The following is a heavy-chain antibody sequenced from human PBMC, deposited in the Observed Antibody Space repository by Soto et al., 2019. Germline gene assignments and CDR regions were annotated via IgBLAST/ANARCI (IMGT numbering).Heavy chain of an antibody. D-gene: IGHD2-2*02. Sequence: RLSCAASGFTFSSYAMSWVRQAPGKGLEWVSAISGSGGSTYYADSVKGRFTISRDNSKNTLYLQMNSLRAEDTAVYYCAKDPWDCSSTSCYRDAFDIWGQGTMVTVSS. CDR1: GFTFSSYA. J-gene: IGHJ3*02. CDR2: ISGSGGST. CDR3: AKDPWDCSSTSCYRDAFDI. V-gene: IGHV3-23*01.